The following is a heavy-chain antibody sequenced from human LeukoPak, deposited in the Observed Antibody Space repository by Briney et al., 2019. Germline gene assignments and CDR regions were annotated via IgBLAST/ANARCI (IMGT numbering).Heavy chain of an antibody. CDR3: ARWQWELLTIDY. CDR1: GYTFTRYV. CDR2: ISADNGNT. Sequence: GASVKVSCKASGYTFTRYVISWVRQAPGQGLEGMGWISADNGNTNYAQKLQGRVTMTTDTSTSTAYMELRSLRSDDTAVYDGARWQWELLTIDYWGQGTLVTVSS. J-gene: IGHJ4*02. D-gene: IGHD1-26*01. V-gene: IGHV1-18*01.